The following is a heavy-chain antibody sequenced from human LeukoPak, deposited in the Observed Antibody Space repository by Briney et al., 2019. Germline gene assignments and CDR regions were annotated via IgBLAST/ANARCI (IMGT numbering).Heavy chain of an antibody. CDR3: AKDHVDGYYDFSGR. D-gene: IGHD3-3*01. J-gene: IGHJ4*02. Sequence: PGRSLRLSCAASGFTFSSYAMNWVRQAPGKGLEWVAVISYDGSYVYYADSVKGRFTISRDNSRNTLFLQMNGLRAEDSAMYYCAKDHVDGYYDFSGRWGQGTLVTVSS. CDR1: GFTFSSYA. V-gene: IGHV3-30*04. CDR2: ISYDGSYV.